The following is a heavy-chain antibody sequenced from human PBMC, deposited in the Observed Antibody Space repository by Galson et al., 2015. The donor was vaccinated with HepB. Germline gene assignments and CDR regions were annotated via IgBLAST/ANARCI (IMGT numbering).Heavy chain of an antibody. J-gene: IGHJ4*02. Sequence: SVKVSCKASGGTFSSYAISWVRQAPGQGLEWIGGIIPIFGTANYAQKFQGRVTITADESTSTAYMELSSLRSEDTAVYYCASPYCGGDCYSNSFFDYWGQGTLVTVSS. D-gene: IGHD2-21*01. CDR1: GGTFSSYA. CDR2: IIPIFGTA. V-gene: IGHV1-69*13. CDR3: ASPYCGGDCYSNSFFDY.